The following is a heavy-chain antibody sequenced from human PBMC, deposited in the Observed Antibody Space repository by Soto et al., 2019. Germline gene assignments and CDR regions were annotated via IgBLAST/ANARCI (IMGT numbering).Heavy chain of an antibody. V-gene: IGHV2-5*02. J-gene: IGHJ3*02. CDR1: GFSLSTSGVG. CDR3: ARRPIVVAQLAFDI. D-gene: IGHD2-21*01. CDR2: IYWDDDK. Sequence: QITLKESGPPLVKPRQTLTLTCTFSGFSLSTSGVGVGWIRQPPGKALEWLALIYWDDDKRYSPSLKSRLPIHNDTPKTQLVLTMTNIDPVDTATDYCARRPIVVAQLAFDIWGQGTMVTVSS.